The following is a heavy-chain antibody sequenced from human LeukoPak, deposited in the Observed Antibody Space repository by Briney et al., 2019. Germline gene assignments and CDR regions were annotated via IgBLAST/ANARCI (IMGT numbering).Heavy chain of an antibody. CDR3: ARSSHVVVKDY. Sequence: YMHWVRQAPGQGLEWMGWINPNSGGTNYAQKFQGRVTMTRDTSISTAYMELSRLRSDDTAVYYCARSSHVVVKDYWGQGTLVTVSS. D-gene: IGHD3-22*01. CDR2: INPNSGGT. J-gene: IGHJ4*02. CDR1: Y. V-gene: IGHV1-2*02.